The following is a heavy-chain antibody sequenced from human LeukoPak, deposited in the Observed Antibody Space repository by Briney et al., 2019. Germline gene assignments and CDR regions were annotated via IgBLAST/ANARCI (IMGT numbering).Heavy chain of an antibody. CDR1: GFTFSSYA. CDR3: AKVPRWLQPFDY. V-gene: IGHV3-23*01. CDR2: ISSSGGST. D-gene: IGHD5-24*01. Sequence: PGGSLRLSCATSGFTFSSYAMSWVRRAPGKGLEWVSAISSSGGSTYYADSVKGRFTISRDNSKNTLYLQMNSLRAEDTAVYYCAKVPRWLQPFDYWGQGTLVTVSS. J-gene: IGHJ4*02.